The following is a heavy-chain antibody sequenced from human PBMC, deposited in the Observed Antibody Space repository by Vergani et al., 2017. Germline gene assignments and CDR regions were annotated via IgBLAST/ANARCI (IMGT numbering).Heavy chain of an antibody. V-gene: IGHV3-15*01. CDR1: GFTFSNAW. CDR3: TTPGRGGVYYYYYGMDV. J-gene: IGHJ6*02. CDR2: IKSKTDGGTT. Sequence: EVQLVESGGGLVKPGGSLRLSCAASGFTFSNAWMSWVRQAPGKGLEWVGRIKSKTDGGTTDYAAPVKGRFTISRDDSKNTLYLQMNSLKTEDTAVYYCTTPGRGGVYYYYYGMDVWGQGTTVTVSS. D-gene: IGHD3-10*01.